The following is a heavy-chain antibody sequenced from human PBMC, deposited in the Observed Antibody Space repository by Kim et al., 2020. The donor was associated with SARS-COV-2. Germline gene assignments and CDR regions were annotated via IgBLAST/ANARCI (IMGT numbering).Heavy chain of an antibody. D-gene: IGHD7-27*01. J-gene: IGHJ6*02. CDR3: ARGWAGVVPSPRLGIGPHYDYYAMDV. CDR2: INHSGAT. Sequence: SETLSLTCAVYVGSLSGYHWTWVRQPPGKGLEWIGEINHSGATNYNPSLRSRVAISIDTSKNQFSLKLNSVTAADTSVYFCARGWAGVVPSPRLGIGPHYDYYAMDVWGRGTTVTVSS. V-gene: IGHV4-34*01. CDR1: VGSLSGYH.